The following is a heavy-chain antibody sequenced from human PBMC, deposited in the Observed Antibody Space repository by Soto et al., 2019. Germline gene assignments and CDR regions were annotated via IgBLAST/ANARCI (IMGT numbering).Heavy chain of an antibody. V-gene: IGHV3-48*01. J-gene: IGHJ4*02. D-gene: IGHD6-6*01. Sequence: GGSLRLSCAASGFTFSTFSMNWVRQAPGRGLEWISYISGGGRPISYADSVKGRFTISRDNSRNTLYLQMDGLRAEDTAVYYCSKALGLFEYSTLPSLFDSWGQGTLVTVSS. CDR2: ISGGGRPI. CDR1: GFTFSTFS. CDR3: SKALGLFEYSTLPSLFDS.